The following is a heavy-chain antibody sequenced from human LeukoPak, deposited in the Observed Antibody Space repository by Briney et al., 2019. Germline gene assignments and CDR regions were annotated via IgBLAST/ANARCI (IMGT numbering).Heavy chain of an antibody. CDR2: ISSSGSTI. D-gene: IGHD6-6*01. CDR3: VRQGIAARPGNWFDP. V-gene: IGHV3-48*03. CDR1: GFTFSSYE. J-gene: IGHJ5*02. Sequence: GGSLRLSCAASGFTFSSYEMNWVRQAPGKGLEWVSYISSSGSTIYYADSVKGRFTISRDNAKNSLYLQMNSLRAEDTAVYYCVRQGIAARPGNWFDPWGQGTLVTVSS.